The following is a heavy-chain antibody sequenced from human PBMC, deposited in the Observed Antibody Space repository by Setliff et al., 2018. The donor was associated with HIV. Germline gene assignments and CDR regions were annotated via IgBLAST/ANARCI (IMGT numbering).Heavy chain of an antibody. V-gene: IGHV4-4*08. CDR3: ARGGLQDYYDSSGYNDYYYYMDV. CDR2: IYIYNSGST. Sequence: SETLSLTCTVSGGSIINHFWSWIRQPPGKGLEWIGYIYIYNSGSTNYNPSLKSRVTISVDTSKNQFSLKLSSVTAADTAVYYCARGGLQDYYDSSGYNDYYYYMDVWGKGTTVTVSS. CDR1: GGSIINHF. J-gene: IGHJ6*03. D-gene: IGHD3-22*01.